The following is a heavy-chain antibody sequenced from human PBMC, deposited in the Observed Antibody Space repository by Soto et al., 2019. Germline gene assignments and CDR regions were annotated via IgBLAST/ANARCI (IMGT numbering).Heavy chain of an antibody. V-gene: IGHV4-59*01. D-gene: IGHD1-1*01. CDR3: ARTLPNRQLFDS. Sequence: ETLSLTCTVSGGSISSYYWSWIRQPPGKGLEWIGYIYYSGRTNYNPSLKSRLTISVDTSKNQFSLRLASVTAADTAVYYCARTLPNRQLFDSWSQGTLVTVSS. CDR1: GGSISSYY. CDR2: IYYSGRT. J-gene: IGHJ4*02.